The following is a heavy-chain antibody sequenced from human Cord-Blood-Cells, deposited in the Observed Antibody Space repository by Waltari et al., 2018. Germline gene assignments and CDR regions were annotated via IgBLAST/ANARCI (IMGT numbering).Heavy chain of an antibody. D-gene: IGHD5-18*01. J-gene: IGHJ4*02. V-gene: IGHV1-69*01. Sequence: QVQLVQSGAEVKKPGSSVKVSCNASGGTFSSYAISRGRQAPGQGLEWMGGIIPIFGTANYAQKFQGRVTITADESTSTAYMELSSLRSEDTAVYYCARDGGDTATILWGQGTLVTVSS. CDR1: GGTFSSYA. CDR3: ARDGGDTATIL. CDR2: IIPIFGTA.